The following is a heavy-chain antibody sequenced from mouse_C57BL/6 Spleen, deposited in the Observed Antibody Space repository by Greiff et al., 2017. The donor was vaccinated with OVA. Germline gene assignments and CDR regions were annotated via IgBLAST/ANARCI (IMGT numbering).Heavy chain of an antibody. CDR3: ANTGYYAMDY. J-gene: IGHJ4*01. D-gene: IGHD1-1*01. CDR1: GFTFSDYG. V-gene: IGHV5-17*01. CDR2: ISSGSSTI. Sequence: EVMLVESGGGSVKPGGSLKLSCAASGFTFSDYGMHWVRQAPEKGLEWVAYISSGSSTIYYADTVKGRFTISRDNAKNTLFLQMTSLRSEDTAMYYWANTGYYAMDYWGQGTSVTVSS.